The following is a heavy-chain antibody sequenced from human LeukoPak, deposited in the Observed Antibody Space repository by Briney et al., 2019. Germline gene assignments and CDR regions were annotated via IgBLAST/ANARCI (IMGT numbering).Heavy chain of an antibody. J-gene: IGHJ4*02. CDR2: IYYSGST. CDR3: ARDGRGIAAAGFDY. Sequence: SQTLSLTCTVSGGSISSGGYYWSWIRQHPGKGLEWIGYIYYSGSTYYSPSLKSRVTISVDTSKNQFSLKLSSVTAADTAVYYCARDGRGIAAAGFDYWGQGTLVTVSS. V-gene: IGHV4-31*03. D-gene: IGHD6-13*01. CDR1: GGSISSGGYY.